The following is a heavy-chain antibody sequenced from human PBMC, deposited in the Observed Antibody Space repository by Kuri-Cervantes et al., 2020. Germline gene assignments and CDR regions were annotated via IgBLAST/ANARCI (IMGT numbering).Heavy chain of an antibody. CDR1: GFTFSSYA. D-gene: IGHD1-26*01. Sequence: LSLTCAASGFTFSSYAMHWVRQAPGKGLEWVAVISYDGSNKYYADSVKGRFTISRDNSKNTLYLQMNSLRAEDTAVYYCARENTLSTGEPLDYWGQGTLVTVSS. CDR3: ARENTLSTGEPLDY. V-gene: IGHV3-30-3*01. CDR2: ISYDGSNK. J-gene: IGHJ4*02.